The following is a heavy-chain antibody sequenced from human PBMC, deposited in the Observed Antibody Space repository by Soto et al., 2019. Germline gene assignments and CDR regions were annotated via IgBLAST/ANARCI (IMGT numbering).Heavy chain of an antibody. D-gene: IGHD1-1*01. Sequence: EVQLAESGGGLVQPGGSLRLSCVGSGFTLSDHDMDWVRQAPGKGLEWVGRTKRKVESYTKEYAASVKGRFTISRHDSANSLSLKLDILKTEDTAVYYCLAFLSGRPYWGQGTLVTVSS. CDR2: TKRKVESYTK. J-gene: IGHJ1*01. CDR1: GFTLSDHD. V-gene: IGHV3-72*01. CDR3: LAFLSGRPY.